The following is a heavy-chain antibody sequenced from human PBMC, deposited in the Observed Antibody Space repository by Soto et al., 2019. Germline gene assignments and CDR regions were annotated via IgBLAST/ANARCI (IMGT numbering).Heavy chain of an antibody. J-gene: IGHJ4*02. V-gene: IGHV3-15*01. CDR3: CWCGSINYYFNQ. D-gene: IGHD2-8*01. CDR2: MKSKGSGGTT. Sequence: EVQLVESRGDLVKPGGSLRLSCTVSGLKFSDAWMSWVRQVPGKGLEWVGRMKSKGSGGTTDYAASVKGRFTISRDDSKNTVYLQMNSLKTEDTAMYYCCWCGSINYYFNQWGQGTLVTVSS. CDR1: GLKFSDAW.